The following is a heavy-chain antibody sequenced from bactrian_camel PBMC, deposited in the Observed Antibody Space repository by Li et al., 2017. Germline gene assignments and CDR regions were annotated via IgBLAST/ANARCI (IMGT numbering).Heavy chain of an antibody. CDR1: GFTFDDYA. V-gene: IGHV3-1*01. D-gene: IGHD2*01. CDR2: IYTGGAAP. J-gene: IGHJ7*01. Sequence: VQLVESGGGLVQPGGSLRLSCAASGFTFDDYAMGWVRQAPGKGLEWVSDIYTGGAAPRYADSVKGRFTISRDNANNMVYLQLNGLKSEDMGIYYCAKVIWYGGTWSPANYGMDYWGKGTQVTVS.